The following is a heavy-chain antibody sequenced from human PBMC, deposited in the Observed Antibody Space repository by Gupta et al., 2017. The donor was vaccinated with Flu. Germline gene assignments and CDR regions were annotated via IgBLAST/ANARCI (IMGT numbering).Heavy chain of an antibody. Sequence: VQVVQSGAEVRRPGSSVKVSCRASEGTFSRYAISWVRQAPGEGFEWIGAIIPLSGSTNYAQNVQDRLTITADKSTGTSDMELSRLRSDDTATYFCARVPYCAGGSCYRTSDVWGQGTLVTVSS. CDR1: EGTFSRYA. J-gene: IGHJ3*01. V-gene: IGHV1-69*06. CDR2: IIPLSGST. D-gene: IGHD2-15*01. CDR3: ARVPYCAGGSCYRTSDV.